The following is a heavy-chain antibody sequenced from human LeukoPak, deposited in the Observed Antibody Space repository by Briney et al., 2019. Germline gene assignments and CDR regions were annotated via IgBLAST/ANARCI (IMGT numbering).Heavy chain of an antibody. CDR2: MYYSGST. J-gene: IGHJ6*03. CDR3: ARVITDCYHSFCYYYMDV. V-gene: IGHV4-59*11. CDR1: GGSISSHD. Sequence: SETLSHTCTVSGGSISSHDWVWIRQPPGKRLEWIGFMYYSGSTKYNPSLKSRVTRSVDTSKNQFSLRLSSVTAADTAVYYCARVITDCYHSFCYYYMDVWGKGTTVTVSS. D-gene: IGHD2-21*02.